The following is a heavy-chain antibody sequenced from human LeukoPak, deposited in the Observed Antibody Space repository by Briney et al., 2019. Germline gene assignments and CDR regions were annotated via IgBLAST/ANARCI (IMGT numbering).Heavy chain of an antibody. CDR2: IYYSGST. V-gene: IGHV4-59*01. CDR3: ARACFGDPGYMDV. J-gene: IGHJ6*03. Sequence: SETLSLTCTVSGGSISSYYWSWIRQPPGKGLEGMGYIYYSGSTNYNPSLKSRVTISVDTSKNQSSLKLSSVTAADTAVYYCARACFGDPGYMDVWGKGTTVTISS. D-gene: IGHD3-10*01. CDR1: GGSISSYY.